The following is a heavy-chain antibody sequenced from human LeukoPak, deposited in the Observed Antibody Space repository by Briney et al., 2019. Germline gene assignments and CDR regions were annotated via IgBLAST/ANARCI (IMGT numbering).Heavy chain of an antibody. CDR1: GFSFSNSS. CDR2: IGGGGSS. CDR3: VKGVTMVRGSREFGY. V-gene: IGHV3-23*01. D-gene: IGHD3-10*01. Sequence: PGGSLRLSCTASGFSFSNSSMTWVRQAPGKGLEWVSSIGGGGSSYYAGSVKGRFTISRDNSKNTVYLQMNNLRAEDTAIFYCVKGVTMVRGSREFGYWGQGTLVTVSS. J-gene: IGHJ4*02.